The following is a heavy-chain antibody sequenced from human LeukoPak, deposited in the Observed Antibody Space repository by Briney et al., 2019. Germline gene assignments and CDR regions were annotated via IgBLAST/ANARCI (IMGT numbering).Heavy chain of an antibody. CDR2: ISSSSGSTI. Sequence: GGSLRLSCAASGFTFSNYEMNWVRQAPGKGLEWVSYISSSSGSTIYYADSMKGRFTISRDNAKNSLYLQMNRLRAEDTADYYCARLSTASYYFDYWGQGTLVTVSS. J-gene: IGHJ4*02. CDR1: GFTFSNYE. V-gene: IGHV3-48*03. CDR3: ARLSTASYYFDY. D-gene: IGHD2/OR15-2a*01.